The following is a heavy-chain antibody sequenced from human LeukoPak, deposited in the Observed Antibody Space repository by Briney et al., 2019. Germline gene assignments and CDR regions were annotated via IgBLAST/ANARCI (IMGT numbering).Heavy chain of an antibody. J-gene: IGHJ6*02. CDR2: IYHSGST. Sequence: SETLSLTCAVSGGSISSGGYSWSWIRQPPGKGLEWIVYIYHSGSTYYNPSLKSRVTISVDRSKNQFSLKLSSVTAADTAVYYCARGGVTMVRGVIVLYGMDVWGQGTTVTVSS. CDR1: GGSISSGGYS. D-gene: IGHD3-10*01. CDR3: ARGGVTMVRGVIVLYGMDV. V-gene: IGHV4-30-2*01.